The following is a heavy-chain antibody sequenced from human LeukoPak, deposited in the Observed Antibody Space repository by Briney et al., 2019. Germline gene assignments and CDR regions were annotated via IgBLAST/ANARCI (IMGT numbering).Heavy chain of an antibody. V-gene: IGHV3-48*03. J-gene: IGHJ4*02. D-gene: IGHD3-22*01. Sequence: PRGSLRLSCAASGFTFSSYEMIWVRQAPGKGLEWVSYISSSGTTMYYADSVKGRFTISRDNAKNSLYLQMNSLRAEDTAVYFCARESSSGYSFDHWGQGMLVTVSS. CDR3: ARESSSGYSFDH. CDR1: GFTFSSYE. CDR2: ISSSGTTM.